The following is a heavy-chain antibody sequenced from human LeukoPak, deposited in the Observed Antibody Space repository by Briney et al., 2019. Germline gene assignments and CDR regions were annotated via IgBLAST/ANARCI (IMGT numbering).Heavy chain of an antibody. CDR2: IKQDGSEK. D-gene: IGHD1-1*01. Sequence: GGSLRLSCAASGFTFSSYWMSWVRQAPGKGLEWVANIKQDGSEKYYVDSVKGRFTISRDNAKNSLYLQMNSLRAEDTAVYYCARDHAGYPTEFDYWGQGTLVTVSS. CDR1: GFTFSSYW. V-gene: IGHV3-7*01. CDR3: ARDHAGYPTEFDY. J-gene: IGHJ4*02.